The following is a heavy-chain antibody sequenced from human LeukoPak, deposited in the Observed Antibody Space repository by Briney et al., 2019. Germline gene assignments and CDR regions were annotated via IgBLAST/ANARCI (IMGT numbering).Heavy chain of an antibody. J-gene: IGHJ3*01. CDR2: ISAYKGNT. Sequence: ASVKVSCKASGYTFSTYGISWVRQAPGQGLEWMGWISAYKGNTYYAQKLQGRVTMTTDTSTSAAYMELRSLRSDDTAIYYCARDLYYYGSGSYYDVFDVWGQGTMVTVSS. CDR3: ARDLYYYGSGSYYDVFDV. V-gene: IGHV1-18*01. D-gene: IGHD3-10*01. CDR1: GYTFSTYG.